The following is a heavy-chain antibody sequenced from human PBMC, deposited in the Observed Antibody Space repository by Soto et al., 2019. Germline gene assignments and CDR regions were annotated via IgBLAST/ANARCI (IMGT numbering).Heavy chain of an antibody. V-gene: IGHV1-18*04. CDR2: IAPHSGRT. CDR1: GYAFTSYG. Sequence: QVPLVQSGPEVKNPGASVRVSCMTSGYAFTSYGVNWVRQVPGQGLEWMGWIAPHSGRTTYLPKFQGRVTITADPSTNTAHMELTSLSPDDTGIYFWARAATGSYHSAYWGQGTVVTVSA. D-gene: IGHD3-10*01. CDR3: ARAATGSYHSAY. J-gene: IGHJ4*02.